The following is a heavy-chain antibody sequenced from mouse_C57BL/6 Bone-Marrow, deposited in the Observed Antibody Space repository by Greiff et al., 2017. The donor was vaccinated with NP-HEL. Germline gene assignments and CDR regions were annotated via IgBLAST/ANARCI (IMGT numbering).Heavy chain of an antibody. J-gene: IGHJ4*01. V-gene: IGHV1-63*01. CDR1: GYTFTNYW. Sequence: QVQLQQSGAELVRPGTSVKMSCKASGYTFTNYWIGWAKQRPGHGLEWIGDIYPGGGYTNYNEKFKGKATLTADKSSSTAYMQFSSLTSEDSAIYYCAISGGNYDYYAMDYWGQGTSVTVSS. CDR2: IYPGGGYT. CDR3: AISGGNYDYYAMDY. D-gene: IGHD2-1*01.